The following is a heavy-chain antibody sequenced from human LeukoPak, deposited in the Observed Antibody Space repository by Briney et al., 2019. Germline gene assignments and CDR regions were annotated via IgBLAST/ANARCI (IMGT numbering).Heavy chain of an antibody. CDR2: INHSGST. Sequence: SETLSLTCAVYGGSFSGYYWSWIRQPPGKGLEWIGEINHSGSTNYNPSLKSRVTISVDTSKNQFSLKLSSVTAADTAVYYCARLIAVAGTTTTDYWGQGTLVTVSS. J-gene: IGHJ4*02. CDR3: ARLIAVAGTTTTDY. V-gene: IGHV4-34*01. CDR1: GGSFSGYY. D-gene: IGHD6-19*01.